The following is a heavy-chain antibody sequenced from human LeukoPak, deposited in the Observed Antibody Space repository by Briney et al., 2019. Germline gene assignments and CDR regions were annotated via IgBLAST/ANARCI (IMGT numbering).Heavy chain of an antibody. Sequence: SETLSLTCAVYGGSFSGYYWSWIRQPPGKGLEWIGEINHSGSTNYNPSLKSRVTISVDTSKNQFSLKLSSVTAADTAVYYCASSSSGYFDNWGQGTLVTVSS. J-gene: IGHJ4*02. D-gene: IGHD3-22*01. CDR1: GGSFSGYY. CDR3: ASSSSGYFDN. V-gene: IGHV4-34*01. CDR2: INHSGST.